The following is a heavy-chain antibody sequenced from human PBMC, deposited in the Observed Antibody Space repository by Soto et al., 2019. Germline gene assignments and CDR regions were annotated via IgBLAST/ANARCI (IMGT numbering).Heavy chain of an antibody. D-gene: IGHD2-2*01. CDR2: IWYDGSNK. CDR1: GFTFSSYG. CDR3: ARDFSSGPADDYYYYGMDV. Sequence: GGSLRLSCAASGFTFSSYGMHWVRQAPGKGLEWVAVIWYDGSNKYYADSVKGRFTISRDNSKNTLYLQMNSLRAEDTAVYYCARDFSSGPADDYYYYGMDVWGQGTTVTVSS. J-gene: IGHJ6*02. V-gene: IGHV3-33*01.